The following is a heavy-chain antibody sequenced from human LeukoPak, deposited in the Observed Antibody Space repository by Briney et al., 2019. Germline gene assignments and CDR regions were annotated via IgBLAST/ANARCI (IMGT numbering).Heavy chain of an antibody. CDR1: GFTVSSNY. CDR3: AKAGAVVVVAAKYFDY. CDR2: IYSGGGT. V-gene: IGHV3-53*01. D-gene: IGHD2-15*01. Sequence: GGSLRLSCAASGFTVSSNYMTWVRQAPGKGLEWVSVIYSGGGTYCADSVKGRFTISRDNFKNTLYLQMNSLRAEDTAVYYCAKAGAVVVVAAKYFDYWGQGTLVTVSS. J-gene: IGHJ4*02.